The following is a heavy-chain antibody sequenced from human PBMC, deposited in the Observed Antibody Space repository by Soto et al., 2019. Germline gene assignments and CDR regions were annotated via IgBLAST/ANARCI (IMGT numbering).Heavy chain of an antibody. J-gene: IGHJ4*02. D-gene: IGHD7-27*01. CDR2: INPTGGST. V-gene: IGHV1-46*01. CDR3: AIHLAAGDV. Sequence: QVQLVQSGAEVQKPGASVKVSCKASGYTFMNYYIHWVRQAPGHRLEWMATINPTGGSTNYAQKFQGRITLTMDTTTSTVYMEVCSLTCEHTAMYYCAIHLAAGDVWGQGTLVTVSS. CDR1: GYTFMNYY.